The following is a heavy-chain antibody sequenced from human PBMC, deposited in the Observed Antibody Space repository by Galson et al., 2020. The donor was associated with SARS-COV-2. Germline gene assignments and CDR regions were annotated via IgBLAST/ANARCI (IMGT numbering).Heavy chain of an antibody. CDR3: ARQQTTDYGDLHGGRGV. V-gene: IGHV5-51*01. CDR2: IYPGDSDT. J-gene: IGHJ6*02. D-gene: IGHD4-17*01. Sequence: KIGESLKISCKGSGYSFTSYWIGWVRQMPGKGLEWMGIIYPGDSDTRYSPSFQGQVTISADKSISTAYLQWSSLKASDTAMYYCARQQTTDYGDLHGGRGVWGQGTAVTVSS. CDR1: GYSFTSYW.